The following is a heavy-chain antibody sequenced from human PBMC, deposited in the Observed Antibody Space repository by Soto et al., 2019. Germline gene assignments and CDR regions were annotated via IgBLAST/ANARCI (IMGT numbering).Heavy chain of an antibody. CDR1: GFPLADIA. CDR2: IMRKAYDGTT. V-gene: IGHV3-49*04. J-gene: IGHJ6*02. D-gene: IGHD3-10*01. CDR3: TRAWFKYVSEGYPGSFGLDA. Sequence: GPLNASFRGLGFPLADIALTWAGKAQGKGLGWVGFIMRKAYDGTTEYAASVKGRFTISRDDSKSIAYLQMNMLKTDDKAVYYCTRAWFKYVSEGYPGSFGLDAWGQGTTVTVSS.